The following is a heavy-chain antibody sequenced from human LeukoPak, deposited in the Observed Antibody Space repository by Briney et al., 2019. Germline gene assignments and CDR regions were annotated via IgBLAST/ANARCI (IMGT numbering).Heavy chain of an antibody. CDR3: TKDRYCTTTNCPLAY. J-gene: IGHJ4*02. CDR2: ISGDGYST. D-gene: IGHD2-2*01. Sequence: GGSLRLSCAASGFTFDEYIMHWVRQAPGKGVEWVSLISGDGYSTYYADSVKGRFTISRDNSKNSLYLQMDSLRTEDTALYYCTKDRYCTTTNCPLAYWGQGTLVTVSS. CDR1: GFTFDEYI. V-gene: IGHV3-43*01.